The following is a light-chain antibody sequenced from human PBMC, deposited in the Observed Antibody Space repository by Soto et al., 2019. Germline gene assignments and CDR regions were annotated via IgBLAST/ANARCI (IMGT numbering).Light chain of an antibody. CDR3: QSYDSSLSGGV. CDR2: GNS. Sequence: QCVLTQSPSASGAPGQRVTISCTGSSSNIGAGYDVHWYQQLPGTAPKLLIYGNSNRPSGVPDRFSGSKSGTSASLAITGLQAEDEADYYCQSYDSSLSGGVFGGGTKLTVL. V-gene: IGLV1-40*01. J-gene: IGLJ2*01. CDR1: SSNIGAGYD.